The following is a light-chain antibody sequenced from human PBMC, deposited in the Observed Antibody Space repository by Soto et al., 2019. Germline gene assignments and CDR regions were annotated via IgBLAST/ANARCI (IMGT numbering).Light chain of an antibody. CDR3: QQRRNWPLT. V-gene: IGKV3-11*01. J-gene: IGKJ3*01. CDR1: ESVSSY. Sequence: EIVFTQSPATLSLSPGERATLSCRASESVSSYLVWYQQRPGQAPRVLIDDASNRATGIPARFSGSGSGTDFTLTISSLEPEDFAVYYCQQRRNWPLTFGPGTKVDIK. CDR2: DAS.